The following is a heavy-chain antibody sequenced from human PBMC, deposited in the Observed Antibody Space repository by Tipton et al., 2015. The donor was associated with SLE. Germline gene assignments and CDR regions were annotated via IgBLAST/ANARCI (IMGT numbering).Heavy chain of an antibody. V-gene: IGHV5-51*03. CDR2: IYPGDSDT. Sequence: QLVQSGAEVKKPGESLKISCQTSGYSFASYWIAWVRQMPGKGLEWMGSIYPGDSDTRYSPAFQGQVTISADKSIGTAYLQWSSLKAADTAMYYCARLFPGVDDDLYWGQGTLVTVSS. D-gene: IGHD5-12*01. CDR3: ARLFPGVDDDLY. CDR1: GYSFASYW. J-gene: IGHJ4*02.